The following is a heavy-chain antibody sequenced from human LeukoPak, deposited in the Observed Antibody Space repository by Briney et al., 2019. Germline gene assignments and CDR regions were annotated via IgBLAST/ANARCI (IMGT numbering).Heavy chain of an antibody. Sequence: PGESLKISCKGSGYSFTSYWIGWVRQMPGKGLEWMGIIYPGDSDTRYSPSFQGQVTISADKSISTAYLQWSSLKASDTAMYYCARLPYNWKDGRGGWFDPWGQGTLVTVSS. CDR3: ARLPYNWKDGRGGWFDP. CDR1: GYSFTSYW. CDR2: IYPGDSDT. D-gene: IGHD1-20*01. V-gene: IGHV5-51*01. J-gene: IGHJ5*02.